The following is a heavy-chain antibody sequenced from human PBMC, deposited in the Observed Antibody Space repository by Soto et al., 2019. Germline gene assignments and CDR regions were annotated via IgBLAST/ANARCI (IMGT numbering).Heavy chain of an antibody. Sequence: PGGSLRLSCAASGFTFPDYALSWVRQAPGKGLEWVATISGIGGSQYLADSVKGRLSISRDNSKNTVSLLMNSLRAEDTAVYFCARGSSGYISSWYYFDYWGRGTLVTVSS. V-gene: IGHV3-23*01. CDR3: ARGSSGYISSWYYFDY. CDR1: GFTFPDYA. CDR2: ISGIGGSQ. J-gene: IGHJ4*02. D-gene: IGHD6-13*01.